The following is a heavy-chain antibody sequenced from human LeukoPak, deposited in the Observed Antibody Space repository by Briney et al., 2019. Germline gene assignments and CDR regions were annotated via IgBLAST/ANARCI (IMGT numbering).Heavy chain of an antibody. V-gene: IGHV4-59*01. Sequence: PSETLSLTCTVSGGXISSYYWSWIRQPPGKGLEWIGHMYYSGSTNYNPSLKSRVTISVDTSKNQFSLKLSSVTAEDTAVYYCAREPRSSPRGYYGMDVWGQGTTVTVSS. D-gene: IGHD6-13*01. CDR2: MYYSGST. CDR3: AREPRSSPRGYYGMDV. CDR1: GGXISSYY. J-gene: IGHJ6*02.